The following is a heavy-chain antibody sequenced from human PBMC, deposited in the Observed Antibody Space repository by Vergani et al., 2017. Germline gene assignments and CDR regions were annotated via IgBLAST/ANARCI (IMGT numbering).Heavy chain of an antibody. Sequence: QVQLVQSGAEVKKPGSSEKVSCKASGGTFSSYAISWVRQAPGQGLEWMGIINPSGGSTSYAQKFQGRVTMTRDTSTSTVYMELSSLRSEDTAVYYCARECSGGSCYSNYYYGMDVWGQGTTVTVSS. J-gene: IGHJ6*02. CDR1: GGTFSSYA. D-gene: IGHD2-15*01. CDR3: ARECSGGSCYSNYYYGMDV. CDR2: INPSGGST. V-gene: IGHV1-46*01.